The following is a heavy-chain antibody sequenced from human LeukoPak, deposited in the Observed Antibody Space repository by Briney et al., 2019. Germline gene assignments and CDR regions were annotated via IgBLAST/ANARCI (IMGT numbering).Heavy chain of an antibody. Sequence: PGGSLRLSCAASGFAFSSCCMSWVRQAPGKGLEWVSSISSSSDYIYYAASVKGRFTIFRDNAKNSLYLQMNSLREEDTAVYYCGGEISRGRATWDAWGQGTTVTVSS. CDR1: GFAFSSCC. CDR3: GGEISRGRATWDA. V-gene: IGHV3-21*01. J-gene: IGHJ6*02. CDR2: ISSSSDYI. D-gene: IGHD3-10*01.